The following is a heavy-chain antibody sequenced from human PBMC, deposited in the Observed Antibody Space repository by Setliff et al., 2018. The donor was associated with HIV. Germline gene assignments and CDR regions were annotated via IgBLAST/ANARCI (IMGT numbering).Heavy chain of an antibody. CDR3: ARLVASAAVPQDYFDY. D-gene: IGHD6-6*01. CDR2: IHYRGNT. J-gene: IGHJ4*02. V-gene: IGHV4-59*01. Sequence: SETLSLTCTVSGGSISGYYWTWIRQPPFKGLEWIGYIHYRGNTDYNPSLKSRVTMSVDTSKNQFSLKLSSVTAADTAVYYCARLVASAAVPQDYFDYWGQGTLVTVSS. CDR1: GGSISGYY.